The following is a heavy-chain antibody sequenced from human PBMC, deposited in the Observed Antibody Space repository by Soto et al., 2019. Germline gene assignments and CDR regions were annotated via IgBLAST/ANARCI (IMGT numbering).Heavy chain of an antibody. V-gene: IGHV4-59*08. D-gene: IGHD3-10*01. Sequence: PSDTLSLTCTVSGGSISSYYWSWIRQPPGKGLEWIGYIYYSGSTNYNPSLKSRVTISVDTSKNQFSLKLSSVTAADTAVYYCARHFYGSGSYGWFDPWGQGTLVTVS. CDR1: GGSISSYY. CDR3: ARHFYGSGSYGWFDP. J-gene: IGHJ5*02. CDR2: IYYSGST.